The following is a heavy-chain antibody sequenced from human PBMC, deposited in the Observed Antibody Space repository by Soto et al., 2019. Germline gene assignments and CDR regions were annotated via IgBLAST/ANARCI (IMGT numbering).Heavy chain of an antibody. V-gene: IGHV3-23*01. Sequence: GGSLRLSCAASGFTFSSYAMSWVRQAPGKGLEWVSAISGSGGSTYYADSVKGRFTISRDNSKNTLYLQMNSLRAEDTAVYYCAKGAVVVPAAILGWFDPWGQGTLVTVSS. CDR3: AKGAVVVPAAILGWFDP. J-gene: IGHJ5*02. CDR2: ISGSGGST. CDR1: GFTFSSYA. D-gene: IGHD2-2*02.